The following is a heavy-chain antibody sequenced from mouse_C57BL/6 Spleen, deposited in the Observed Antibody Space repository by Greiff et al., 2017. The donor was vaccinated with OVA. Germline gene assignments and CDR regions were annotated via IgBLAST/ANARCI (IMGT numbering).Heavy chain of an antibody. CDR1: GFTFSDYG. CDR3: AREGLLRSSYFDY. D-gene: IGHD1-1*01. J-gene: IGHJ2*01. CDR2: ISSGSSTI. Sequence: EVMLVESGGGLVKPGGSLKLSCAASGFTFSDYGMHWVRQAPEKGLEWVAYISSGSSTIYYADTVKGRFTISRDNAKNTLFLQMTSLRSEDTAMYYCAREGLLRSSYFDYWGQGTTLTVSS. V-gene: IGHV5-17*01.